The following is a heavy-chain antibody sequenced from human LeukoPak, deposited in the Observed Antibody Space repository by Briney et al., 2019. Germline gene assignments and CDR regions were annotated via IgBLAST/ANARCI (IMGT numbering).Heavy chain of an antibody. CDR1: GFTFSNYW. CDR2: IKRHGIEK. D-gene: IGHD3-10*01. CDR3: VLNMVGGQIFDF. J-gene: IGHJ4*02. V-gene: IGHV3-7*01. Sequence: GGSLRLSCAAPGFTFSNYWMSWVRQAPGKGLEWVADIKRHGIEKHYVDAVKGRFTISRDNAKNSLYLQMNSLRAVDTAVYYCVLNMVGGQIFDFWGQGTLVTVSS.